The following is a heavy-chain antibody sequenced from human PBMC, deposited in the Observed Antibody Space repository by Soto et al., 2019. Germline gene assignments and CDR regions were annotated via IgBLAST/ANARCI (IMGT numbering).Heavy chain of an antibody. V-gene: IGHV5-51*01. CDR1: GYSFTSYW. CDR3: ARHIEFGELLSGDYYYYGMDV. J-gene: IGHJ6*02. Sequence: GGSPKLSCKGSGYSFTSYWISWVRRMPGKGLEWMGIIYPGYSDTRYSPSFQGQVTITADKSISTAYLQWTSLKASDTAMYYCARHIEFGELLSGDYYYYGMDVWGQGTTVTVSS. CDR2: IYPGYSDT. D-gene: IGHD3-10*01.